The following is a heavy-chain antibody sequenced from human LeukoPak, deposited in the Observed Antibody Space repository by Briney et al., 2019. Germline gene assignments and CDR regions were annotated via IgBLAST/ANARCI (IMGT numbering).Heavy chain of an antibody. CDR1: GFTFSSYG. CDR3: AKLFGYTYGLFDC. Sequence: PGGSLRLSCAASGFTFSSYGMSWVRQAPGKGLEWVSAISGGGGTTYYADSVKGRFTISRDNSKNTLYLQMNSLRAEDTAVYYCAKLFGYTYGLFDCWGQGTLVTVSS. D-gene: IGHD5-18*01. J-gene: IGHJ4*02. CDR2: ISGGGGTT. V-gene: IGHV3-23*01.